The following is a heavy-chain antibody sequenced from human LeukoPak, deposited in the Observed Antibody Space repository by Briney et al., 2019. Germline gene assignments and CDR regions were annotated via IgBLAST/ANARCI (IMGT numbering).Heavy chain of an antibody. J-gene: IGHJ5*02. CDR1: GYTFTSYG. V-gene: IGHV1-18*01. CDR3: ARDGSPYCSGGSCYPNWFVP. Sequence: GASVKVSCKASGYTFTSYGISWVRQAPGQGLEWMGWISAYNGNTNYAQKLQGRVTMTTDTSTSTAYMELRSLRSDDTAVYYCARDGSPYCSGGSCYPNWFVPWGQGTLVTVSS. CDR2: ISAYNGNT. D-gene: IGHD2-15*01.